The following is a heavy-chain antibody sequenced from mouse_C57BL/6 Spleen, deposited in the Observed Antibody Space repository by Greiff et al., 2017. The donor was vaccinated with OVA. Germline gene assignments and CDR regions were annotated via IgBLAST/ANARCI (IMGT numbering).Heavy chain of an antibody. J-gene: IGHJ3*01. CDR3: ARDYDYDGWFAY. D-gene: IGHD2-4*01. V-gene: IGHV3-1*01. CDR1: GYSITSGYD. Sequence: EVQRVESGPGMVKPSQSLSLTCTVTGYSITSGYDWHWIRHFPGNKLEWMGYISYSGSTNYNPSLKSRISITHDTSKNHFFLKLNSVTTEDTATYYCARDYDYDGWFAYWGQGTLVTVSA. CDR2: ISYSGST.